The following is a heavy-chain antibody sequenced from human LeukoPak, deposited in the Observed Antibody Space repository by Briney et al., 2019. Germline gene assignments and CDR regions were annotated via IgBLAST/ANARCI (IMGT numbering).Heavy chain of an antibody. J-gene: IGHJ2*01. CDR3: ARAVGVGRGTYFDL. V-gene: IGHV4-31*03. CDR2: IYYSGTT. Sequence: SETLSLTCTVSGGSISSYGSYWSWIRHHPGKGLEWIGYIYYSGTTYYNPSLTSRITMSLDTSKDQFSLKLSSVTAADTAVYSCARAVGVGRGTYFDLWGRGTLVTVSS. D-gene: IGHD1-1*01. CDR1: GGSISSYGSY.